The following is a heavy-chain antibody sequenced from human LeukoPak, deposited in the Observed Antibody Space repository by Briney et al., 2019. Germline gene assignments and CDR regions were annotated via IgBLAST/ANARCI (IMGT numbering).Heavy chain of an antibody. Sequence: GASVKVSCKASGGTFSSYAISWVRQAPGQGLEWMGGIIPTLGIANYAQKFQGRVTITADKSTSTAYMELSSLRSEDTAVYYCARHPHYYPYYMDVWGKGTTVTVSS. J-gene: IGHJ6*03. CDR2: IIPTLGIA. D-gene: IGHD3-10*01. CDR3: ARHPHYYPYYMDV. V-gene: IGHV1-69*04. CDR1: GGTFSSYA.